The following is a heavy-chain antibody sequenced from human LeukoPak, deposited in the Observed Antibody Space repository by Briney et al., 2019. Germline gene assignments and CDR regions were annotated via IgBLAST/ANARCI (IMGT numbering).Heavy chain of an antibody. CDR1: GFTFRAYS. Sequence: GGSLRLSCAASGFTFRAYSMNWVRQAPGKGLEWVSYISGSTSSIYYADSVKGRFTISRDSAKNSLYLQMNTLRVEDTAVYYCARSWGAAYYYYMDVWGRGTTVTVSS. D-gene: IGHD3-16*01. J-gene: IGHJ6*03. CDR3: ARSWGAAYYYYMDV. V-gene: IGHV3-48*01. CDR2: ISGSTSSI.